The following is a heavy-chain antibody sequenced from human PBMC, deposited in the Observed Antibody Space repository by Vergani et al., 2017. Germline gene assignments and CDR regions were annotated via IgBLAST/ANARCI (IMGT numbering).Heavy chain of an antibody. V-gene: IGHV3-15*01. D-gene: IGHD3-3*01. J-gene: IGHJ3*02. CDR2: IKSKTDGGTT. Sequence: EVQLVESGGGLVKPGGSLRLSCAASGFIFSNAWMSWVRQAPGKGLEWVGRIKSKTDGGTTDYAAPVKGRFTISRDDSKNTLYLQMNSLKTEDTAVYYCTTDLYYDFWSGYTDDAFDIWGQGTMVTVSS. CDR3: TTDLYYDFWSGYTDDAFDI. CDR1: GFIFSNAW.